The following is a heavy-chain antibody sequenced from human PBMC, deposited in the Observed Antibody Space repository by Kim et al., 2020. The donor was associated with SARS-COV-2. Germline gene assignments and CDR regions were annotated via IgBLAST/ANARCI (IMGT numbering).Heavy chain of an antibody. V-gene: IGHV3-74*01. D-gene: IGHD3-10*01. J-gene: IGHJ3*02. CDR3: ARGGAYGDAAFDI. Sequence: GGSLRLSCAASGFTFSSYWMHWVRQAPGKGLVWVSRINSDGSSTSYADSVKGRFTISRDNAKNTLYLQMNSLRAEDTAVYYCARGGAYGDAAFDIWGQGTMVTVSS. CDR2: INSDGSST. CDR1: GFTFSSYW.